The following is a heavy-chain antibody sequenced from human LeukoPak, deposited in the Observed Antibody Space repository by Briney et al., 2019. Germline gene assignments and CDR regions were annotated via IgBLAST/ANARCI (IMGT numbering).Heavy chain of an antibody. CDR3: ARGRYSSSWYRAYYYYGMDV. V-gene: IGHV4-34*01. D-gene: IGHD6-13*01. Sequence: PSETLSLTRAVYGGSFSGYYWSWIRQPPGKGLEWIGEINHSGSTNYNPSLKSRVTISVDTSKNQFSLKLSSVTAADTAVYYCARGRYSSSWYRAYYYYGMDVWGQGTTVTVSS. J-gene: IGHJ6*02. CDR2: INHSGST. CDR1: GGSFSGYY.